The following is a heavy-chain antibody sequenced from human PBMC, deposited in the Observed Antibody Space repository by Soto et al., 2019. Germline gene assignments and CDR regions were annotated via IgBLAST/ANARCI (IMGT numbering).Heavy chain of an antibody. CDR1: GYTFTDND. J-gene: IGHJ4*02. CDR3: VRHPLDYYSADYFDN. D-gene: IGHD2-21*01. V-gene: IGHV1-8*02. CDR2: MNPNSGNT. Sequence: EASVKVSCKASGYTFTDNDINWVRQATGQGLEWMGWMNPNSGNTGYAQKFQGRVTMTRDNSITTAYMELSSLRSEDTDVYFCVRHPLDYYSADYFDNWGQGTLATFSS.